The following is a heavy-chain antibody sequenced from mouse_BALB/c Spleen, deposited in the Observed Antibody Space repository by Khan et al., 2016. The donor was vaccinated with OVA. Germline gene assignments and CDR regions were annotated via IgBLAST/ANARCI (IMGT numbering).Heavy chain of an antibody. CDR1: GFTFSTYG. CDR3: ARLAYYYDSEGFAY. CDR2: VSTGGHYT. Sequence: EVELVESGGDVVKPGGSLKLSCAASGFTFSTYGMSWVRQTPDKRLEWVATVSTGGHYTSYPDTVKGRFTISRDNAKNTLYLQMNSLKSEDTAMFYCARLAYYYDSEGFAYWGQGTLVTVSA. D-gene: IGHD1-1*01. V-gene: IGHV5-6*01. J-gene: IGHJ3*01.